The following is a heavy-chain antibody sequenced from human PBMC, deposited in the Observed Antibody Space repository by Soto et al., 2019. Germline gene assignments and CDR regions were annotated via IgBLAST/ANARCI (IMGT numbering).Heavy chain of an antibody. Sequence: PSETLSLTCTVSGDSISTDYWGWIRQPPGKGLEWIGYIYYSGSTNYNPSLKSRVTISVDTSKNQFSLKLSSVTAADTAVYYCARRWGRTFDYWGQGTLVTVSS. CDR3: ARRWGRTFDY. D-gene: IGHD7-27*01. V-gene: IGHV4-59*08. CDR2: IYYSGST. J-gene: IGHJ4*02. CDR1: GDSISTDY.